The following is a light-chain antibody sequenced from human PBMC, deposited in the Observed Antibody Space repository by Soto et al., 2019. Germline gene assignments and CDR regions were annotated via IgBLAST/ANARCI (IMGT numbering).Light chain of an antibody. CDR2: GIS. Sequence: ESVLTHSPGTLSLSPGEVGALAFMSSQSVTNRYFAWYQQRPGQAPRLLIYGISNRATGIPDRFSGSGSGTDFTLTISRLEPEDFVVYYCQQYSSLPHTFGQGTKVDI. V-gene: IGKV3-20*01. CDR1: QSVTNRY. CDR3: QQYSSLPHT. J-gene: IGKJ2*01.